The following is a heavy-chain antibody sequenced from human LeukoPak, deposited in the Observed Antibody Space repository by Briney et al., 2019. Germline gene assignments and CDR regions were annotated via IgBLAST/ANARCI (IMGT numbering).Heavy chain of an antibody. J-gene: IGHJ4*02. D-gene: IGHD3-9*01. CDR1: GFTFVNYA. CDR2: ISATGGNT. V-gene: IGHV3-23*01. CDR3: AKEGYDTGEFDY. Sequence: GGSLRLSCAASGFTFVNYAMSWVRQAPGKGLECVSSISATGGNTYYVDSVEGRFIISRDNSKNTLSLQMNSLRADDTALYYCAKEGYDTGEFDYWGQGTLVSVSS.